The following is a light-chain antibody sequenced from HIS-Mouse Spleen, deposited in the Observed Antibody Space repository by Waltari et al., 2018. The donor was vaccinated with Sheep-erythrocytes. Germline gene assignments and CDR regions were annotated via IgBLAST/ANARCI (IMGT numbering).Light chain of an antibody. Sequence: QSALTQPRSVSGSPGQSVTISCTGTSSDVGGYNYCSWYQQHPGKAPKLMIYDVSKRPSGVPDRFSGSKSGNTASLTISGLQAEDEADYYCCSYAGSYNHVFATGTKVTVL. CDR2: DVS. J-gene: IGLJ1*01. CDR3: CSYAGSYNHV. CDR1: SSDVGGYNY. V-gene: IGLV2-11*01.